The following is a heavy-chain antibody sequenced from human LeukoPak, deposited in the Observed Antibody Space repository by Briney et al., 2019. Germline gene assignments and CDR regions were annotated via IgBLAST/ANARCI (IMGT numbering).Heavy chain of an antibody. J-gene: IGHJ5*02. CDR2: INPNSGGT. Sequence: ASVKVSCKASGYTFTGYYMHWVRQAPGQGLEWMGWINPNSGGTNYAQKFQGRVTMTRDTSISTAYMELSRLRSDDTAVYYCAKRGVRGYSYGINWFDPWGQGTLVTVSS. V-gene: IGHV1-2*02. D-gene: IGHD5-18*01. CDR3: AKRGVRGYSYGINWFDP. CDR1: GYTFTGYY.